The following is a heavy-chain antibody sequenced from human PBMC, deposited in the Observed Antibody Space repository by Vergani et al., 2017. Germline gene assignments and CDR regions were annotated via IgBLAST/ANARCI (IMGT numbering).Heavy chain of an antibody. Sequence: QVQLVQSGAEVKKPGASVKVSCKASGYTFTSYGIRWVRQAPGQGLEWMGWISAYNGNTNYAQKLQGRVTMTTDTSTSTAYIELRGLRSDDTAVYYCARDREVATRNAFNIWGEGTMVTVSS. CDR2: ISAYNGNT. D-gene: IGHD5-12*01. CDR1: GYTFTSYG. CDR3: ARDREVATRNAFNI. J-gene: IGHJ3*02. V-gene: IGHV1-18*04.